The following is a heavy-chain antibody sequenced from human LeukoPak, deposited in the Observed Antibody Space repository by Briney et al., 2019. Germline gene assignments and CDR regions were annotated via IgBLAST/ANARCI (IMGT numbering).Heavy chain of an antibody. CDR2: ISYDGSNK. J-gene: IGHJ4*02. D-gene: IGHD5-18*01. Sequence: GRSLRLSCAASGFTFSRYYMHWVRQAPDKGLEWVTVISYDGSNKYYADSVKGRFTISRDNSKNTVYLQMNSLRAEDTAVYYCARVRSDVDTDMVLVYWGQGTLVTVSS. V-gene: IGHV3-30*04. CDR3: ARVRSDVDTDMVLVY. CDR1: GFTFSRYY.